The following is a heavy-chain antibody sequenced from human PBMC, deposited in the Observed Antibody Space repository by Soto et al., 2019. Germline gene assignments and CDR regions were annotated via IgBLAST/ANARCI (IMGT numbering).Heavy chain of an antibody. CDR1: GFTFSSYG. Sequence: QVQLVESGGGVVQPGRSLRLSCAASGFTFSSYGMHWVRQAPGKGLEWVAVISYDGSNKYYADSVKGRFTISRDNSKNTLYLQMNSLRAEDTAVYYCAKDSWRGVIMRDFDYWGQGTLVTVSS. D-gene: IGHD3-10*01. V-gene: IGHV3-30*18. CDR2: ISYDGSNK. CDR3: AKDSWRGVIMRDFDY. J-gene: IGHJ4*02.